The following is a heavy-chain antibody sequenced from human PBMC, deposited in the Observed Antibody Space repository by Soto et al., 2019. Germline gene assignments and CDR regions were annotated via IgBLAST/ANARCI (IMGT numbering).Heavy chain of an antibody. Sequence: ASVKVSCKASGYTFTSYAMHWVRQAHGQRLEWMGWINAGNGNTKYSQKFQGRVTITRDTSTSTAYMELSSLSSDDTAVYYCARGSSSGWLYWYYDLWGRGTQVTVSS. D-gene: IGHD6-19*01. CDR3: ARGSSSGWLYWYYDL. J-gene: IGHJ2*01. CDR1: GYTFTSYA. V-gene: IGHV1-3*01. CDR2: INAGNGNT.